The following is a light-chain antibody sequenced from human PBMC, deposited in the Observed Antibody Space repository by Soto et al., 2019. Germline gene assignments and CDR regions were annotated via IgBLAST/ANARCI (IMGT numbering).Light chain of an antibody. CDR1: MRDVGAYNL. CDR2: EVR. J-gene: IGLJ2*01. CDR3: SSYTTNTTLV. V-gene: IGLV2-14*01. Sequence: QSVLTQPASVSGSAGQSITISCSGTMRDVGAYNLVSWYQQHPGTAPKLIIYEVRNRPSGISSRFSGSKSGNTASLTISGLQTEDEAHYYCSSYTTNTTLVFGGGTKVTVL.